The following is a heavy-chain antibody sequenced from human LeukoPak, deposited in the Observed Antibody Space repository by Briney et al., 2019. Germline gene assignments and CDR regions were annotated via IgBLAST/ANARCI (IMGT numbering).Heavy chain of an antibody. V-gene: IGHV3-53*01. Sequence: GGSLRLSCAASGLTLSSKHMSWVRQAPGKGVEYVSFIYSVDSTYYADSVKVRFTISRDNSNNTLYLQMNSLRAEDTAVYYCASHSSSWYGFDYWGQGTLVTVSS. J-gene: IGHJ4*02. D-gene: IGHD6-13*01. CDR3: ASHSSSWYGFDY. CDR1: GLTLSSKH. CDR2: IYSVDST.